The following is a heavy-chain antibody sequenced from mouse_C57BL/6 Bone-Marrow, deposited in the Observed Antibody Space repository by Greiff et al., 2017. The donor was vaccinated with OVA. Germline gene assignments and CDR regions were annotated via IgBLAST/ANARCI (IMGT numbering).Heavy chain of an antibody. D-gene: IGHD2-2*01. J-gene: IGHJ4*01. V-gene: IGHV1-82*01. CDR1: GYAFSSSW. CDR2: IYPGDGDT. Sequence: QVQLKQSGPELVKPGASVKISCKASGYAFSSSWMNWVKQRPGKGLEWIGRIYPGDGDTNYNGKFKGKATLTADKSSSTAYMQLSSLTSDDSAVYFCARDGYGYYAMDYWGQGTSVTVSS. CDR3: ARDGYGYYAMDY.